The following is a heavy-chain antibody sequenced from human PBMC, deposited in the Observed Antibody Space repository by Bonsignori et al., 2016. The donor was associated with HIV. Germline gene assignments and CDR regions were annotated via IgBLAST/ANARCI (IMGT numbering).Heavy chain of an antibody. D-gene: IGHD2-8*01. J-gene: IGHJ4*02. CDR1: GGSIITTTDF. V-gene: IGHV4-39*01. CDR3: GRRKGNGRHHHYFDV. CDR2: LRSGGPI. Sequence: QLQLQESGPRLVKPSETLSLTCSVSGGSIITTTDFWAWARQPPGRGLEWIVSLRSGGPIHYNPSLESRLTVSVDTSKNQFSLKLTSVIAADTAVYYCGRRKGNGRHHHYFDVWGQGTPWSASPQ.